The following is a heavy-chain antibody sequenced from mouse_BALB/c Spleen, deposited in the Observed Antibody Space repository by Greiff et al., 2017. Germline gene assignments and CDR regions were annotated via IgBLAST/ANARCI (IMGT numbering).Heavy chain of an antibody. CDR2: ISYSGST. D-gene: IGHD3-2*01. CDR1: GDSITSGY. Sequence: EVKVVESGPSLVKPSQTLSLTCSVTGDSITSGYWNWIRKFPGNKLEYMGYISYSGSTYYNPSLKSRISITRDTSKNQYYLQLNSVTTEDTATYYCARETARAFAYWGQGTLVTVSA. J-gene: IGHJ3*01. CDR3: ARETARAFAY. V-gene: IGHV3-8*02.